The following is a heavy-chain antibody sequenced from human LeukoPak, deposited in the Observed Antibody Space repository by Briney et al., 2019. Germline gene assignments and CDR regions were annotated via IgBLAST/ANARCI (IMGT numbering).Heavy chain of an antibody. Sequence: SETLSLTCTVSGGSISSGGYYWSWIRQHPGKGLEWIGYIYYSGSTYYNPSLKSRVTISVDTSKNQFSLKLSSVTAADTAVYYCARSGITMVRGAKGFDYWGQGTLVTVSS. CDR1: GGSISSGGYY. CDR3: ARSGITMVRGAKGFDY. CDR2: IYYSGST. J-gene: IGHJ4*02. D-gene: IGHD3-10*01. V-gene: IGHV4-31*03.